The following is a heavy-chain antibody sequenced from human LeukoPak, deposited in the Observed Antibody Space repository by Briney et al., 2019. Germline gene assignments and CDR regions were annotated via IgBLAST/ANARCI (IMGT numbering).Heavy chain of an antibody. D-gene: IGHD1-7*01. CDR3: AKEGPLTGTDPFDY. Sequence: PGGSLRLSCAASGFTFSSYGMHWVRQAPGEGLEWVAVISYDGSNKYYADSVKGRFTISRDNSKNTLYLQMNSLRPEDTAVYYCAKEGPLTGTDPFDYWGQGTLVTVSS. CDR1: GFTFSSYG. J-gene: IGHJ4*02. V-gene: IGHV3-30*18. CDR2: ISYDGSNK.